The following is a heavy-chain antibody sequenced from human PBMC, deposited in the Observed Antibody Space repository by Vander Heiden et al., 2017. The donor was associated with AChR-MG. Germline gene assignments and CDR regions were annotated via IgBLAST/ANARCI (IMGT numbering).Heavy chain of an antibody. V-gene: IGHV3-53*01. CDR3: AIDGPGGAGYDAFDV. Sequence: EVQLVESGGGLIQPGGSLRLSCAASGFTARRNYMTWVRRAPAKGLEWVAVIYRGGSTYYADSVKGRFTISRDNSKNMLYLQMHSLRDEDTAVYYCAIDGPGGAGYDAFDVWGQGTMVTVSS. CDR1: GFTARRNY. J-gene: IGHJ3*01. D-gene: IGHD3-9*01. CDR2: IYRGGST.